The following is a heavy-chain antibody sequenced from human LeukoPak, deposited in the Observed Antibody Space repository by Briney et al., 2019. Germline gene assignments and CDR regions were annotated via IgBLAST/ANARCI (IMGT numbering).Heavy chain of an antibody. V-gene: IGHV5-51*01. CDR2: IYPGDSDT. J-gene: IGHJ5*02. CDR3: ARTQQWLVGATGWFDP. D-gene: IGHD1-26*01. Sequence: GESLKISCKGSGYSFTIYWIGWVRQMPGKGLEWMGIIYPGDSDTRYSPSFQGQVTISADKSISTAYLQWSSLKASDTAMYYCARTQQWLVGATGWFDPWGQGTLVTVSS. CDR1: GYSFTIYW.